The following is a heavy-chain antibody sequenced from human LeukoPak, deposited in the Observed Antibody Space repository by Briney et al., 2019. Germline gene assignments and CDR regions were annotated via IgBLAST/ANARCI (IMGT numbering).Heavy chain of an antibody. CDR1: GGSFSNYY. CDR2: INDSGRA. CDR3: ARRWNYGRNYYIDV. D-gene: IGHD1-7*01. J-gene: IGHJ6*03. V-gene: IGHV4-34*01. Sequence: PSETLSPTCAVYGGSFSNYYWSWIRQPPGKGLEWLAEINDSGRANYNPSLMSRVTVSVDTSKNQFSLRLTSVTATDTAVYYCARRWNYGRNYYIDVWGKGATVSVSS.